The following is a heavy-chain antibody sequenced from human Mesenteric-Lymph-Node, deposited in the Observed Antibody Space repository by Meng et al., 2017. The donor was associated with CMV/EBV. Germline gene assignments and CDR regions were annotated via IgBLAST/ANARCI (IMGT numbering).Heavy chain of an antibody. D-gene: IGHD4-23*01. V-gene: IGHV4-34*01. CDR2: INHSGST. Sequence: LLPWRAGLLKPSATPSLTCAVYGGSFSGYYWSWIRQPPGKGLEWIGKINHSGSTNYNPSLKSRVTISVDTSKNQFSLKLSSVTAADTAVYYCARHQRWLKSEGGFNYWGQGTLVTVSS. CDR3: ARHQRWLKSEGGFNY. CDR1: GGSFSGYY. J-gene: IGHJ4*02.